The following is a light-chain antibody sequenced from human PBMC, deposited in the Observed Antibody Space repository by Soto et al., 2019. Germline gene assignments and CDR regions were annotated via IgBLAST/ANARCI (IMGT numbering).Light chain of an antibody. CDR2: GAS. Sequence: EIVMTQSPVILSVSPGERATLSCRASQNVNSDLAWYQQKPGQAPRILIYGASTRATDIPARISGSGSGTDFTLTINGLQSEDFAVYYCQQCNKWPPLYTFGQGTKLEIK. CDR1: QNVNSD. J-gene: IGKJ2*01. V-gene: IGKV3-15*01. CDR3: QQCNKWPPLYT.